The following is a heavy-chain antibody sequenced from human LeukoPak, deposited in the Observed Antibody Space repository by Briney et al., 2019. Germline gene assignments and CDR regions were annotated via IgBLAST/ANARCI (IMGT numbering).Heavy chain of an antibody. V-gene: IGHV5-51*01. CDR2: IYPGDSDT. Sequence: GESLKISCEGSGYTFSSYWIGWVRQMPGKGLEWMGIIYPGDSDTRYSPSLQGQVTISVDTSNGTAYLQWSSLKASDTAIYYCARQNDFRLDYWGQGTLVTVSS. D-gene: IGHD3-3*01. CDR3: ARQNDFRLDY. J-gene: IGHJ4*02. CDR1: GYTFSSYW.